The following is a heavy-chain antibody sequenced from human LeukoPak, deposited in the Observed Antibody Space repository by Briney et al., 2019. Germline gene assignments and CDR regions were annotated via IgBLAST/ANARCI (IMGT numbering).Heavy chain of an antibody. J-gene: IGHJ4*02. CDR1: GFTFSSYW. Sequence: GGSLRLSCAASGFTFSSYWMNWVRQAPGKGLLWVSRINTDGSSTTYADSVKGRFTISRNNAKNTLYLQMNSLRAEDTSVYYCATQAGITIVGRYFDYWGQGTLVTVSS. D-gene: IGHD3-3*01. CDR2: INTDGSST. CDR3: ATQAGITIVGRYFDY. V-gene: IGHV3-74*01.